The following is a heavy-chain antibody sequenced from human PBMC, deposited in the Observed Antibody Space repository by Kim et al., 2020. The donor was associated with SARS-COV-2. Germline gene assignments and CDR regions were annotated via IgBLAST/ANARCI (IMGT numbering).Heavy chain of an antibody. CDR2: ISYDGSNK. V-gene: IGHV3-30*18. Sequence: GGSLRLSCAASGFTFSSYGMHWVRQAPGKGLEWVAVISYDGSNKYYADSVKGRFTISRDNSKNTLYLQMNSLRAEDTAVYYCAKGHRLPYSSSGSLSDYWGQGTLVTVSS. J-gene: IGHJ4*02. CDR1: GFTFSSYG. CDR3: AKGHRLPYSSSGSLSDY. D-gene: IGHD6-13*01.